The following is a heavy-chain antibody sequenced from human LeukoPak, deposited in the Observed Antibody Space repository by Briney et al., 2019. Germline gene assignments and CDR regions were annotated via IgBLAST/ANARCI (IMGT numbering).Heavy chain of an antibody. CDR3: ARESIVVVPTTMDDASDI. J-gene: IGHJ3*02. D-gene: IGHD2-2*01. Sequence: GGSLRLSCAASGFTFSHYYMSWVRQAPGKGLEWVANIKQDGSEQFYLDSVKGRFTISRDNAKNALYLQMHSLRVEDTAVCYCARESIVVVPTTMDDASDIWGQGTMVTVSS. CDR1: GFTFSHYY. CDR2: IKQDGSEQ. V-gene: IGHV3-7*01.